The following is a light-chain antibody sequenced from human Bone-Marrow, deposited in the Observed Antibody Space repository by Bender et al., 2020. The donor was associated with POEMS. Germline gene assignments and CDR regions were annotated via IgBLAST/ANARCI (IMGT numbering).Light chain of an antibody. CDR1: SSDVGGYKY. J-gene: IGLJ1*01. V-gene: IGLV2-14*03. CDR3: CSYVGSSTFYV. Sequence: QSALAQPASVSGSPGQSITISCTGTSSDVGGYKYVSWYQQHPGRAPKLMIYDVTNRPSGVSYRFSGSKSGNTASLTISGLQAEDEADYYCCSYVGSSTFYVFGTGTKVTVL. CDR2: DVT.